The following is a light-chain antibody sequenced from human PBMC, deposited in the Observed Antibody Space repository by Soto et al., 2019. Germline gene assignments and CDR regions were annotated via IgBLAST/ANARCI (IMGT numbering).Light chain of an antibody. CDR1: QSVGSS. V-gene: IGKV3-11*01. J-gene: IGKJ2*01. Sequence: EIVLTQSPATLSLSPGERATLSCRASQSVGSSLAWFQHKPGQAPRLLIYDASNRATGIPARFSGSGSGTDFTLTISSLEPEDFAVYYCQQRSNWPRTCGQGTKLEIK. CDR2: DAS. CDR3: QQRSNWPRT.